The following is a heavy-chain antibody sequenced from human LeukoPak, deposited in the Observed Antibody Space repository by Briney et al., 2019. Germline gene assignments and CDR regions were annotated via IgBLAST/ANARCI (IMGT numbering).Heavy chain of an antibody. Sequence: GGSLLLSCAASGFPFSSYSMNWVRQAPGKGLEWVSSISSSSSYIYYADSVKGRFTISRDNAKNSLYLQMNSLRAEDTAVYYCARESVVVPAANYYGMDVWGKGTTVTVSS. CDR1: GFPFSSYS. V-gene: IGHV3-21*01. CDR3: ARESVVVPAANYYGMDV. D-gene: IGHD2-2*01. J-gene: IGHJ6*04. CDR2: ISSSSSYI.